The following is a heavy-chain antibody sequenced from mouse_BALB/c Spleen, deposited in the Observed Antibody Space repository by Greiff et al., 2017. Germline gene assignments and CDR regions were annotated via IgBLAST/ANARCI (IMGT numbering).Heavy chain of an antibody. Sequence: QVQLQQSGAELVRPGTSVKVSCKASGYAFTNYLIEWVKQRPGQGLEWIGVINPGSGGTNYNEKFKGKATLTADKSSSTAYMQLSSLTSDDSAVYFCARSLSTMTPYYAMDYWGQGTSVTVSS. CDR3: ARSLSTMTPYYAMDY. V-gene: IGHV1-54*03. CDR2: INPGSGGT. J-gene: IGHJ4*01. D-gene: IGHD2-4*01. CDR1: GYAFTNYL.